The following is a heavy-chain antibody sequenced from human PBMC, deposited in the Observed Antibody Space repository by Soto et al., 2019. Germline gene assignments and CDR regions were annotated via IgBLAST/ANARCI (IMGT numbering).Heavy chain of an antibody. V-gene: IGHV5-51*01. CDR2: IYPGDSDT. D-gene: IGHD3-22*01. Sequence: PGESLKISGKGSGYSFTSYCIGWVLQMPGKGLEWMGIIYPGDSDTRYSPSFQGQVTISADKSISTAYLQWSSLKASDTAMYYCARSNGEDYYDSSGPFDYWGQGTLVTVSS. CDR3: ARSNGEDYYDSSGPFDY. CDR1: GYSFTSYC. J-gene: IGHJ4*02.